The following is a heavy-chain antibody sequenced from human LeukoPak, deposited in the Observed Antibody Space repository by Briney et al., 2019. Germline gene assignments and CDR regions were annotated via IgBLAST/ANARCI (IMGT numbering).Heavy chain of an antibody. CDR1: GGSISSYY. CDR2: IYYSGTT. D-gene: IGHD6-13*01. J-gene: IGHJ4*02. Sequence: RSSETLSLTCTVAGGSISSYYWSWIRQPPGKGLEYIGFIYYSGTTKYNPSLKSRATISVDTSKNQFSLRLTSVTAADTAVYYCARVPAAGTGPDYWGQGTLVTVSS. V-gene: IGHV4-59*01. CDR3: ARVPAAGTGPDY.